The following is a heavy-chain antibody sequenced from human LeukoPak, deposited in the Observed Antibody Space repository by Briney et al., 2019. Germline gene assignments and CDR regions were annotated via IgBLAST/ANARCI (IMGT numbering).Heavy chain of an antibody. J-gene: IGHJ3*02. V-gene: IGHV3-23*01. CDR1: GFTFSSYA. CDR3: ARVREDDAFDI. D-gene: IGHD1-26*01. CDR2: ISGSGGST. Sequence: GGSLRLSCAASGFTFSSYAMSWVRQAPGKGLEWVSAISGSGGSTYYADSVKGRFTISRDNAKNSLYLQMNSLRAEDTAVYYCARVREDDAFDIWGQGTMVTVSS.